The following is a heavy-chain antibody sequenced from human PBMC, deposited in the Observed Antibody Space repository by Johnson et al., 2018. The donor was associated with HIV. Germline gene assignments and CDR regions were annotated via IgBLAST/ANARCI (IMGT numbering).Heavy chain of an antibody. V-gene: IGHV3-20*04. CDR3: ARDCRITGTTSAFDI. CDR2: INWNGGST. CDR1: GFTFDDYG. Sequence: EQLVESGGSVVRPGGSLRLSCAASGFTFDDYGMSWVRQAPGKGLEWVSGINWNGGSTGYADSVKGRFTISRDSAMNSLYLQMNSLRAEDKAVYYCARDCRITGTTSAFDIWGQGTMVTVSS. J-gene: IGHJ3*02. D-gene: IGHD1-7*01.